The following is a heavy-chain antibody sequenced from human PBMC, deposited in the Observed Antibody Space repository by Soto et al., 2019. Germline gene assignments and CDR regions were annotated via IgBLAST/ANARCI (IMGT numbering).Heavy chain of an antibody. V-gene: IGHV1-18*01. CDR3: ARGVGSGSYYNQYNWFDP. D-gene: IGHD3-10*01. CDR1: GYTFTNYG. CDR2: ISAYNGNT. Sequence: QVPLVQSGAEVKKPGASVKVSCKASGYTFTNYGISWVRQAPGQGLEWMGWISAYNGNTKYAQKLQGRVTMTTDTSTSTAYMELRSLRSDDKAVYYCARGVGSGSYYNQYNWFDPWGKGTLVTVSS. J-gene: IGHJ5*02.